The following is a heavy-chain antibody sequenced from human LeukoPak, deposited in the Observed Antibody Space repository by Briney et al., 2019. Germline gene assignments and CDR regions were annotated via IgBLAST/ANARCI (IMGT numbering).Heavy chain of an antibody. Sequence: GGSLRLSCAASGYSFSNSWMTWVRQAPGSGLVWVASIKPDGSEGYYVDSVKGRFTTSRDNAKNLLYLQMNSLRAEDTAVYHCTTQYSSSSCSWGQGTLVTVSS. CDR1: GYSFSNSW. CDR2: IKPDGSEG. CDR3: TTQYSSSSCS. D-gene: IGHD6-6*01. J-gene: IGHJ5*02. V-gene: IGHV3-7*01.